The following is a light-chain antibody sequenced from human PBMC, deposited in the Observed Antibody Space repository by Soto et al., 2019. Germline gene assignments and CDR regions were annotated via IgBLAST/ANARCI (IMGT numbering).Light chain of an antibody. Sequence: EIVLTQAPGTLSLSPGERATLSCRASQRGISQYLAWYQRKPGQAPRLLIYGASSRATGIPDRFSGSGSETDFTRNVSRLEPEDFAVSYCQQYGSLPLTFGGGTKVAI. CDR2: GAS. CDR1: QRGISQY. V-gene: IGKV3-20*01. CDR3: QQYGSLPLT. J-gene: IGKJ4*01.